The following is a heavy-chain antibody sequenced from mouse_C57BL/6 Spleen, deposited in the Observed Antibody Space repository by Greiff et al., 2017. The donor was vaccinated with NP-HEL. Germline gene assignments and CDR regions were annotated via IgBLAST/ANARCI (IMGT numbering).Heavy chain of an antibody. CDR3: ARGTGTDWFAY. V-gene: IGHV3-6*01. CDR2: ISYDGSN. J-gene: IGHJ3*01. Sequence: EVKLQESGPGLVKPSQSLSLTCSVTGYSITSGYYWNWIRQFPGNKLEWMGYISYDGSNNYNPSLKHRISITRDTSKNQFFLKLNSVTTEDTATYYCARGTGTDWFAYWGQGTLVTVSA. D-gene: IGHD4-1*01. CDR1: GYSITSGYY.